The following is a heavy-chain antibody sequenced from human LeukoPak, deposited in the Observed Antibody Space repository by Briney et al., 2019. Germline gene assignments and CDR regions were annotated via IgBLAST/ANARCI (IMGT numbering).Heavy chain of an antibody. V-gene: IGHV3-7*01. Sequence: GGSLRLSCAASGFTFSSYWMSWVRQAPGKGLEWVANIKQDGSEKYYVDSVKGRFTISRDNAKNSLYLQMNSLRAEDTAVYYCARDRLLWFGELVHYYYYMDVWGKGTTVTVSS. J-gene: IGHJ6*03. CDR3: ARDRLLWFGELVHYYYYMDV. CDR2: IKQDGSEK. D-gene: IGHD3-10*01. CDR1: GFTFSSYW.